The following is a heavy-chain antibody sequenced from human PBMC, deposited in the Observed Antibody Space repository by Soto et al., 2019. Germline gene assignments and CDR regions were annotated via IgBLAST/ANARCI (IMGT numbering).Heavy chain of an antibody. CDR3: ARVRVTMVRGIIMSYYGMDV. D-gene: IGHD3-10*01. CDR2: TYYKSKWYN. J-gene: IGHJ6*02. CDR1: GDSDSSNSAA. V-gene: IGHV6-1*01. Sequence: SQTLSLTCAISGDSDSSNSAAWNWIRQSPSRGLEWLGRTYYKSKWYNDYAVSVKSRITINPDTSTNQFSLQLNSVTPEDTAVYYCARVRVTMVRGIIMSYYGMDVWGQGTGVTFSS.